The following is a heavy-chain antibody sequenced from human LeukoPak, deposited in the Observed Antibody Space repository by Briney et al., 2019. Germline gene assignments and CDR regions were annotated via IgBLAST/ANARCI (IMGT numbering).Heavy chain of an antibody. D-gene: IGHD5-12*01. V-gene: IGHV3-49*03. Sequence: GRSLRLSCTPSGFTFGDYAMSRFRQAPGKGLEWVGFIRSKASGGTTEYAASVKDRLTISRDDSKSIAYLQMNSLKTDDTALYYCARGHSAYDPFDYWGQGTLVTVSS. CDR3: ARGHSAYDPFDY. J-gene: IGHJ4*02. CDR1: GFTFGDYA. CDR2: IRSKASGGTT.